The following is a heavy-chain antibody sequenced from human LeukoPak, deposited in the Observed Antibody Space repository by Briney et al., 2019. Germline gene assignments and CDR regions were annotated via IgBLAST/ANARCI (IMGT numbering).Heavy chain of an antibody. D-gene: IGHD1-26*01. CDR3: TTDGSIAGATTDFDY. CDR1: GFTFSNAW. Sequence: GGSLRLSCAASGFTFSNAWMSWVRQAPGKGLEWVGRIKSKTDGGTTDYAAPVKGRFTISRDDSKNTLYLQMNSLKTEDTAVYYCTTDGSIAGATTDFDYWGQGTLVTVSS. J-gene: IGHJ4*02. CDR2: IKSKTDGGTT. V-gene: IGHV3-15*01.